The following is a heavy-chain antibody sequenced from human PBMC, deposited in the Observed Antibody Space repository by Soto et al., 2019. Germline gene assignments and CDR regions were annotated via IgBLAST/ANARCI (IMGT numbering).Heavy chain of an antibody. Sequence: QVQLVESGGGVVQPGTSLRLSCAASGFIFSGYGMHWVRQAPGKGLEWVAAISHGESDKDYADSVKGRFTISRDNSKNTLYLQMNSLRDEDTAVYYCAKDPRMIAFCGLDVWGQGTTVIVSS. V-gene: IGHV3-30*18. D-gene: IGHD2-21*01. CDR3: AKDPRMIAFCGLDV. CDR2: ISHGESDK. CDR1: GFIFSGYG. J-gene: IGHJ6*02.